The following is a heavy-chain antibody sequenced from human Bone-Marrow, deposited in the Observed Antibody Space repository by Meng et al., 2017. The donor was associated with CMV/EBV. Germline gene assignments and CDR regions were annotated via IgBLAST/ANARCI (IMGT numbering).Heavy chain of an antibody. CDR1: GFIFDDYA. CDR2: ISWNSNSI. V-gene: IGHV3-9*01. Sequence: SLKISCAASGFIFDDYALHWVRLVPGKVLEWVSGISWNSNSIAYVDSVKGLFTISRDNAKNSLHLQMNSLRPEDTALYYCVQASGLYYGSGTFDYFDSWGQGTLVTVSS. J-gene: IGHJ4*02. CDR3: VQASGLYYGSGTFDYFDS. D-gene: IGHD3-10*01.